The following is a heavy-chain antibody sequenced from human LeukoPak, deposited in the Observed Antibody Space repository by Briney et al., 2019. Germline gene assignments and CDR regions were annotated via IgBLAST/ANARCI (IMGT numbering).Heavy chain of an antibody. V-gene: IGHV3-23*01. J-gene: IGHJ4*02. CDR3: AKDTSIGKYCTSGVCSPFDY. CDR1: GFTFSSYA. D-gene: IGHD2-8*01. CDR2: ISDSGDYT. Sequence: GGSLGLSCAGSGFTFSSYAMSWVRQAPGKGLEWVSAISDSGDYTYYADSVKGRFTISRDNSKNTLYLHVNSLRAEDTAVYYCAKDTSIGKYCTSGVCSPFDYWGQGTLVTVSS.